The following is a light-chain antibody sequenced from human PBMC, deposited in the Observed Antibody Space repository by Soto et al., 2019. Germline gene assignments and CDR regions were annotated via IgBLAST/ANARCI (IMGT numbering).Light chain of an antibody. J-gene: IGKJ5*01. V-gene: IGKV3-15*01. CDR2: GAS. CDR3: QQYNNWPIT. CDR1: QSVRSD. Sequence: EIEMTQSPATLSVSPGERATLSCRASQSVRSDLAWYQQKPGQAPRLLIYGASTRATGIPGRFSGSGSGTEFTLIISSLQSEDFAVYYCQQYNNWPITFGQGTRLEIK.